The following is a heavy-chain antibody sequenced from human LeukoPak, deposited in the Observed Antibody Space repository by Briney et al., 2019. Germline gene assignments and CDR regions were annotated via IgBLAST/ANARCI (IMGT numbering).Heavy chain of an antibody. CDR3: AREGSDSYYYDSSGYYGY. CDR2: INPSGGST. D-gene: IGHD3-22*01. J-gene: IGHJ4*02. CDR1: GYTFTSYY. Sequence: GASVKVSCKASGYTFTSYYMHWVRQAPGQGLEWMGIINPSGGSTSYAQKFQGRVTMTRDMSTSTVYMELSSLRSEDTAVYYRAREGSDSYYYDSSGYYGYWGQGTLVTVSS. V-gene: IGHV1-46*01.